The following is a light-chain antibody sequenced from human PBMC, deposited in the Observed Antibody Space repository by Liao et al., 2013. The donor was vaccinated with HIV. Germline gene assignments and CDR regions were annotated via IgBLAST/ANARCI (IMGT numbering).Light chain of an antibody. CDR3: QAWDSSTVV. CDR2: QDS. Sequence: SYVLTQSPSVSVSPGQTASIPCSGDKLGDKYACWYQQKPGQSPVLVIYQDSKRPSGIPERFSGSNSGNTATLTISGTQAMDEADYYCQAWDSSTVVFGGGTKLTVL. CDR1: KLGDKY. V-gene: IGLV3-1*01. J-gene: IGLJ2*01.